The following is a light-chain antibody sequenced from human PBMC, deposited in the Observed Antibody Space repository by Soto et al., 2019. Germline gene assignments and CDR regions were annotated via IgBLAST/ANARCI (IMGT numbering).Light chain of an antibody. CDR1: SSNIGAGYD. CDR2: GNS. CDR3: QSYDSSLSGLV. Sequence: QPVLTQPPSVSGAPGQRVTISCTGSSSNIGAGYDVHWYQQLPGTAPKLLIYGNSNRPSGVPDRFSGSKSGTSASLAITGLQAEDEADYYCQSYDSSLSGLVFGTGTSSPS. V-gene: IGLV1-40*01. J-gene: IGLJ1*01.